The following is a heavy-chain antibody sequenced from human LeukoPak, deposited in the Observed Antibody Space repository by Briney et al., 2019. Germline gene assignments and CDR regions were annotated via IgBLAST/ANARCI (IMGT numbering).Heavy chain of an antibody. Sequence: PSETLSLTCTVSGGSISSYYWSWIRQPPGKGLEWIGYIYYSGSTNYNPSLKSRVTISVDTSKNQFSLKLSSVTAADTAVYYCAGGGWFGEFDYWGQGTLVTVSS. CDR2: IYYSGST. D-gene: IGHD3-10*01. CDR1: GGSISSYY. V-gene: IGHV4-59*12. CDR3: AGGGWFGEFDY. J-gene: IGHJ4*02.